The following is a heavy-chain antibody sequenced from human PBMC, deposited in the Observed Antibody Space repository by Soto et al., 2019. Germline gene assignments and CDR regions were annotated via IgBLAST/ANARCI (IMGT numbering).Heavy chain of an antibody. J-gene: IGHJ4*02. D-gene: IGHD3-10*01. CDR2: INNDGSST. CDR3: ARDLEVLWFGELGVLDY. Sequence: GGSLRLSCAASGFTFSSYWMHWVRQAPGKGLVWVSRINNDGSSTSYADSVKGRFTISRDNAKNTLYLQMNSLRAEDTAVYYCARDLEVLWFGELGVLDYWGQGTLVTVSS. CDR1: GFTFSSYW. V-gene: IGHV3-74*01.